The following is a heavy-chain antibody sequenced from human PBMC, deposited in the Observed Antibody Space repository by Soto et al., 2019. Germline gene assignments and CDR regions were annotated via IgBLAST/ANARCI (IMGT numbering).Heavy chain of an antibody. CDR2: ISGSGGST. Sequence: EVQLLESGGGLVQPGGSLRPSCAASGFTFSSYAMSWVRQAPGKGLEWVSAISGSGGSTYYADSVKGRFTISRDNSKNTLYLQMNSLRAEDTAVYYCAKIPITIFGVVIIPYYYYMDVWGKGTTVTVSS. CDR1: GFTFSSYA. CDR3: AKIPITIFGVVIIPYYYYMDV. V-gene: IGHV3-23*01. D-gene: IGHD3-3*01. J-gene: IGHJ6*03.